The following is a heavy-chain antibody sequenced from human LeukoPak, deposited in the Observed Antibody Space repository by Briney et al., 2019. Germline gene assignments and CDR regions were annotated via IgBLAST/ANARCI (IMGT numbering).Heavy chain of an antibody. CDR2: ISYNSNYI. D-gene: IGHD3-22*01. J-gene: IGHJ4*02. CDR3: ARADYYETSGPFGY. CDR1: GFTISSHG. Sequence: GGSQRRACEVYGFTISSHGMNWVRNDPGKGLEWVSFISYNSNYIFYADSVKGRFTISRDNAKNSLYLQMNSLRAEDTAVYYCARADYYETSGPFGYWGQGTLVIVSS. V-gene: IGHV3-21*01.